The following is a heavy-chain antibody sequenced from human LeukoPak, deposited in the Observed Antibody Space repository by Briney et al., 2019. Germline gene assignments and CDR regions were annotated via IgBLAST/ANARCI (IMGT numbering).Heavy chain of an antibody. D-gene: IGHD5-24*01. J-gene: IGHJ4*02. CDR1: GGTFSSYA. CDR3: ARGPERWLQFDY. V-gene: IGHV1-69*04. CDR2: IIPILGIA. Sequence: GGSVKVSCEASGGTFSSYAISWVRQAPGQGLEWMGRIIPILGIANYAQKFQGRVTITADKSTSTAYMELSSLRSEDTAVYYCARGPERWLQFDYWGQGTLVTVSS.